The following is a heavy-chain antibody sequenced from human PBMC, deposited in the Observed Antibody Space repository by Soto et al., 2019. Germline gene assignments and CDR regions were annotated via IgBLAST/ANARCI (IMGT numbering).Heavy chain of an antibody. V-gene: IGHV1-3*01. D-gene: IGHD3-10*01. CDR2: INAGNGNT. Sequence: ASVKVSCKGSGYTFTRYAIHWVRQAPGQRLEWMGWINAGNGNTKYSQKFPGRVTITRDTSASTAYMELSSLKSEDTAVYYCARDFYGSARFDYWGQGTLVTVSS. CDR3: ARDFYGSARFDY. CDR1: GYTFTRYA. J-gene: IGHJ4*02.